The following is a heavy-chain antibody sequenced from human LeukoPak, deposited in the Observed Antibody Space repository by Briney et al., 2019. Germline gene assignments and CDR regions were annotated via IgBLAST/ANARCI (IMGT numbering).Heavy chain of an antibody. D-gene: IGHD3-22*01. Sequence: PGGSLRLSCAASGFTFSSYSMNWVRQAPGKGLEWVSSISSSSSYIYYADSVKGRFTISRDNAKNSLYLQMNSLRAEDTAVYYCARSPPPDYDSSGYYYYSFDYWGQGTLVTVSS. CDR3: ARSPPPDYDSSGYYYYSFDY. CDR1: GFTFSSYS. J-gene: IGHJ4*02. V-gene: IGHV3-21*01. CDR2: ISSSSSYI.